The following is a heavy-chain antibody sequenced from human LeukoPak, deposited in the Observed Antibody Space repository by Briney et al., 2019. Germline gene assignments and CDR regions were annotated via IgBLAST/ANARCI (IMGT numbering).Heavy chain of an antibody. Sequence: ASVKVSSKASGYTFTSYYMHWVRQAPGQGLEWMGIINPSGGSTSYAQKFQGRVTMTRDTSTSTVYMELSSLRSEDTAVYYCATSPGRYYYDSSGYYQLDYWGQGTLVTVSS. J-gene: IGHJ4*02. CDR2: INPSGGST. D-gene: IGHD3-22*01. V-gene: IGHV1-46*01. CDR3: ATSPGRYYYDSSGYYQLDY. CDR1: GYTFTSYY.